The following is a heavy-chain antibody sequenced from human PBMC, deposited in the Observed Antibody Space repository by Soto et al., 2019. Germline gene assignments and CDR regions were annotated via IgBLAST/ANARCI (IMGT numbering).Heavy chain of an antibody. V-gene: IGHV1-8*01. CDR2: MNPYSGNT. D-gene: IGHD4-17*01. CDR1: GYTFTSYD. J-gene: IGHJ4*02. CDR3: ARDPLGDYNFDY. Sequence: ASVKVSCKASGYTFTSYDINWVRQATGQGLEWMGWMNPYSGNTNYAQKFQGRVTMTRNTSTSTAYMELRSLRSDDTAVYYCARDPLGDYNFDYWGQGTLVTVSS.